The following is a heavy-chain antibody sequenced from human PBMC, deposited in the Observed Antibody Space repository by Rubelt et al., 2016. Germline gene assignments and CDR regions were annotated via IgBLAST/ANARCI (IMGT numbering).Heavy chain of an antibody. CDR2: ISSGSTYK. Sequence: EVQLVESGGDSVRPGGSLRLSCAVSGFTFSTYAMSWVRQAPGKGLEWVSSISSGSTYKYLSDSVKGRFTVSRDNAKKSLYLQMDSLGVEDTAVDYGAALKRGAYGPVDYWGQGTPVTVSS. CDR1: GFTFSTYA. V-gene: IGHV3-21*01. J-gene: IGHJ4*02. D-gene: IGHD3-10*01. CDR3: AALKRGAYGPVDY.